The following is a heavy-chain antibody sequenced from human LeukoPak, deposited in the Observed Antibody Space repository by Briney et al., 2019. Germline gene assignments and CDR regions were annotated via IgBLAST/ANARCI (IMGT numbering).Heavy chain of an antibody. J-gene: IGHJ4*02. Sequence: SETLSLTCTVSGGSISSFFWSWIRQPPGKGLEWIGSMHYSGDTKYNPSLRSRVSLSIDTSKQQFSLRLSSVTAADTAVYYCARDLELERNRWNYFESWGQGTLVSVSS. V-gene: IGHV4-59*01. CDR1: GGSISSFF. CDR3: ARDLELERNRWNYFES. D-gene: IGHD1-1*01. CDR2: MHYSGDT.